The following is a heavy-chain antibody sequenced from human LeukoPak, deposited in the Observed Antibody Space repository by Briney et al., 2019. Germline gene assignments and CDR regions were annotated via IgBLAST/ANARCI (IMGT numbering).Heavy chain of an antibody. CDR2: IYYSGST. Sequence: PSQTLSLTCTVSGGSISSGGYYWSWIRQRPGKGLEWIGYIYYSGSTYYNPSLKSRVTISVDTSKNQFSLKLSSVTAADTAVYYCARSHSDHDAFDIWGQGTMVTVSS. V-gene: IGHV4-31*03. CDR1: GGSISSGGYY. CDR3: ARSHSDHDAFDI. D-gene: IGHD1-26*01. J-gene: IGHJ3*02.